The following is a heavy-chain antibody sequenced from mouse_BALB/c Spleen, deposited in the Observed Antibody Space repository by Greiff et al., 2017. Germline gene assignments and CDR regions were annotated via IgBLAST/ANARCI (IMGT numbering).Heavy chain of an antibody. D-gene: IGHD1-1*01. CDR1: GFAFSSYD. CDR3: ARHGGYYYGTIFDD. V-gene: IGHV5-12-1*01. J-gene: IGHJ2*01. Sequence: EVQRVESGGGLVKPGGSLKLSCAASGFAFSSYDMSWVRQTPEKRLEWVAYISSGGGSTYYPDTVKGRFTISRDNAKNTLYLQMSSLKSEDTAMYYCARHGGYYYGTIFDDWGQGTTLTVSS. CDR2: ISSGGGST.